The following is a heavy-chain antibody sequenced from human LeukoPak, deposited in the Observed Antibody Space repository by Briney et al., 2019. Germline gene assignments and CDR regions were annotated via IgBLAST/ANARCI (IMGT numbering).Heavy chain of an antibody. CDR3: ARTSSSSYIFDL. CDR2: IYYSGST. J-gene: IGHJ2*01. CDR1: GGSISSYY. D-gene: IGHD6-13*01. Sequence: PSETLSLTCTVSGGSISSYYWSWIRQPPGKGLEWIGYIYYSGSTNYNPSLKSRVTISVDTSKNQFSLKLSSVTAADTAVYYCARTSSSSYIFDLWGRGTLVTVSS. V-gene: IGHV4-59*01.